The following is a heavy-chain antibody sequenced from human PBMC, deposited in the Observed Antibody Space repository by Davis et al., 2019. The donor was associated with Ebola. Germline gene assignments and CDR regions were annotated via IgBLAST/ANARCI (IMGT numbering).Heavy chain of an antibody. CDR1: GGSFSGYY. V-gene: IGHV4-34*01. D-gene: IGHD5-12*01. CDR3: ARVPNRGYGFDY. CDR2: INHSGST. Sequence: SETLSLTCAVYGGSFSGYYWSWIRQPPGKGLEWIGEINHSGSTNYNPSLKSRVTISVDTSKNQFSLKLSSVTAADTAVYYCARVPNRGYGFDYWGQGTLVTVSS. J-gene: IGHJ4*02.